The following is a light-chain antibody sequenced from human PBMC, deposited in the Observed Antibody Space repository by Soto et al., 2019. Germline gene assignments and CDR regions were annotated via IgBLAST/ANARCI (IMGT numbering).Light chain of an antibody. V-gene: IGLV2-8*01. CDR1: SSDVGGYNY. J-gene: IGLJ1*01. CDR3: SSYGGSNNYV. Sequence: SALTQPPSASGSPGQSVTISCTGTSSDVGGYNYVSWYQQHPGQAPKLMIYEVSKRPSGVPDRFSGSKSGNTASLTVSGLQAEDEADYYCSSYGGSNNYVYGTGTKAPS. CDR2: EVS.